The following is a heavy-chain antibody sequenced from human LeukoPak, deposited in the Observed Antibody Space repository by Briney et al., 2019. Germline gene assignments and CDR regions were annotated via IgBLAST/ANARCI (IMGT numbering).Heavy chain of an antibody. CDR1: GGSFSGYY. J-gene: IGHJ4*02. Sequence: SETLSLTCAVYGGSFSGYYWSWIRQPPGKGLEWIGEINHSGSTNYNPSLKSRVTISVDTSKNQFSLKLSSVTAADTAVYYCARGVYGDYVADYWGQGTLVTVSS. CDR2: INHSGST. D-gene: IGHD4-17*01. CDR3: ARGVYGDYVADY. V-gene: IGHV4-34*01.